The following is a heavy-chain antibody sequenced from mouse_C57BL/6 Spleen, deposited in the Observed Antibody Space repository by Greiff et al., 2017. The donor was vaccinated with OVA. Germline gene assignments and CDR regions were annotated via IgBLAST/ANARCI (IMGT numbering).Heavy chain of an antibody. V-gene: IGHV1-19*01. CDR1: GYTFTDYY. Sequence: EVKLVESGPVLVKPGASVKMSCKASGYTFTDYYMNWVKQSHGKSLEWIGVINPYNGGTSYNQKFKGKATLTVDKSSSTAYMELNSLTSEDSAVYYCARGDYYGSSYQAWFAYWGQGTLVTVSA. J-gene: IGHJ3*01. CDR2: INPYNGGT. CDR3: ARGDYYGSSYQAWFAY. D-gene: IGHD1-1*01.